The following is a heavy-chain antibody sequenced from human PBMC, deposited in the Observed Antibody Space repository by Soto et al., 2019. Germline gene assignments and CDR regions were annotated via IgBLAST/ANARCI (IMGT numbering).Heavy chain of an antibody. J-gene: IGHJ5*01. D-gene: IGHD2-15*01. CDR3: ARAYCSGGNCRGLDNWLDS. Sequence: QVQLVESGGGVVQPGRSLRLSCAASGFTFSNYGMHWVRQAPGKGLEWVALIWYGGSNTYYADSMKGRFTISRDDSRNTLYRQMNSLRAEDTAIYYCARAYCSGGNCRGLDNWLDSWGQGTLVTVSS. CDR2: IWYGGSNT. V-gene: IGHV3-33*01. CDR1: GFTFSNYG.